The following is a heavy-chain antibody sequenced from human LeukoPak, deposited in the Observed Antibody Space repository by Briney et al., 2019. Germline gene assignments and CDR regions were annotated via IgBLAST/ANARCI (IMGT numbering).Heavy chain of an antibody. Sequence: GGSLRLSCAASGFTFSSYSMNWVRQAPGKGLEWVSYISSSSSTIYYADSVKGRFTISRDNAKNSLYLQMNSLRAEDTAVYYCARASLSGWYVPNRYYFDYWGQGTLVTVSS. D-gene: IGHD6-19*01. CDR1: GFTFSSYS. CDR2: ISSSSSTI. V-gene: IGHV3-48*04. CDR3: ARASLSGWYVPNRYYFDY. J-gene: IGHJ4*02.